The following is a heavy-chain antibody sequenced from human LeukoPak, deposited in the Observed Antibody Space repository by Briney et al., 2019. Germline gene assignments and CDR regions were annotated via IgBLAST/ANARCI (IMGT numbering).Heavy chain of an antibody. CDR1: GFTFSSYW. CDR2: INPGGSNI. Sequence: PGGSLRLSCAASGFTFSSYWVHWARQVPGKGLVWVSRINPGGSNIAYADSVKGRFTISRDNAKNTLYLQMDSLRAEDTAVYYCARSNQADDYWGQGTLVTVSS. J-gene: IGHJ4*02. CDR3: ARSNQADDY. D-gene: IGHD1-14*01. V-gene: IGHV3-74*01.